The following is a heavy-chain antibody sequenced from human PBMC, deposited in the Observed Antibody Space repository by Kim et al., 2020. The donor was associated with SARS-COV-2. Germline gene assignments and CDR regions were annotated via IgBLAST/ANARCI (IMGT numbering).Heavy chain of an antibody. D-gene: IGHD3-3*01. CDR2: IYYSGST. CDR3: ARGNYDFWSSRGCMDV. J-gene: IGHJ6*02. CDR1: GGSISSGGYY. Sequence: SETLSLTCTVSGGSISSGGYYWSWIRQHPGKGLEWIGYIYYSGSTYYNPSLKSRVTISVDTSKNQFSLKLSSVTAADTAVYYCARGNYDFWSSRGCMDVWGQGTTVTVSS. V-gene: IGHV4-31*03.